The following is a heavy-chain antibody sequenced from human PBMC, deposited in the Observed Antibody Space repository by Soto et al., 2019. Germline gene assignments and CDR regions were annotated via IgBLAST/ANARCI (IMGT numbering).Heavy chain of an antibody. CDR1: GGSISSGGYY. Sequence: SETMCLTCTVSGGSISSGGYYWSWIRQHPGKGLEWIGYIYYSGSTYYNPSLKSRVTMSVDTSKNQFSLKLSSVTAADTAVYYCARQLRFPIFDYWGQGTLVIVSS. D-gene: IGHD3-3*01. J-gene: IGHJ4*02. CDR2: IYYSGST. V-gene: IGHV4-31*03. CDR3: ARQLRFPIFDY.